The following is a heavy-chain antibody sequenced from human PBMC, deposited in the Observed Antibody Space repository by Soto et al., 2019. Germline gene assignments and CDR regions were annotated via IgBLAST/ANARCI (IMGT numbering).Heavy chain of an antibody. V-gene: IGHV1-3*01. CDR3: ARGEGYCSGGTGYRGFDP. D-gene: IGHD2-15*01. J-gene: IGHJ5*02. CDR2: INAGNGNT. CDR1: GYTFTKYA. Sequence: ASVKVSCKASGYTFTKYALHWVRQAPGQRLEWMGWINAGNGNTKYSQKFQGRVTITRDTSASTSYMQLSSLRSEDTAVYYCARGEGYCSGGTGYRGFDPWGQGNLLTISS.